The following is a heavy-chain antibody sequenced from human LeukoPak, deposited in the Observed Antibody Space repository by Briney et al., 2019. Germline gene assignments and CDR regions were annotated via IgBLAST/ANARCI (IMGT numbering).Heavy chain of an antibody. CDR3: TTYSNGCFPF. CDR1: GFTFNYAW. V-gene: IGHV3-15*01. D-gene: IGHD2-8*01. Sequence: PGGSLRLSCAASGFTFNYAWMSWVRQAPGKGLEWVGRIKSNTAGGTTEYVAPVKGRFTISRDDSKNTLYLQMNSLNTEDTAVYYCTTYSNGCFPFWGQGTLVTVSS. CDR2: IKSNTAGGTT. J-gene: IGHJ4*02.